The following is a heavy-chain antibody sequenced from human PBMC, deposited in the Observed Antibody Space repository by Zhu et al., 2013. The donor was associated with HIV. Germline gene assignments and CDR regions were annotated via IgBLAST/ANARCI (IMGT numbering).Heavy chain of an antibody. CDR1: GYTFTSYG. D-gene: IGHD3-22*01. Sequence: QVQLVQSGAEVKKPGASVKVSCKASGYTFTSYGISWVRQAPGQGLEWMGWISTSNGNTHSAQNFQGRVTMTTDTSTRTAYMELSSLRSDDTAVYYCSPSGSYGSSGYYRLLYWGQGTLVTVSS. CDR2: ISTSNGNT. V-gene: IGHV1-18*04. J-gene: IGHJ4*02. CDR3: SPSGSYGSSGYYRLLY.